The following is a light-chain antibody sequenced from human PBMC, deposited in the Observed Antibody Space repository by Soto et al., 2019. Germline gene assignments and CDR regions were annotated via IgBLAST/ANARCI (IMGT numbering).Light chain of an antibody. V-gene: IGLV2-14*01. CDR1: SSDVGGYNY. J-gene: IGLJ2*01. CDR3: SSYTSSSTVV. CDR2: DVS. Sequence: QSALTQPASVSGSPGQSITISCTGTSSDVGGYNYVSWYQQHPGKAPKRMIYDVSNRPSGVSNRFSGSKSGNTASLTISGLQAEDEAGYYCSSYTSSSTVVFGGETKLTVL.